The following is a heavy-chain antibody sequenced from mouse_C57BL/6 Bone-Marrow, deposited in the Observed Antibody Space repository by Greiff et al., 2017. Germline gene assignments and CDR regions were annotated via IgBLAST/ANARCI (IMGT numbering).Heavy chain of an antibody. V-gene: IGHV1-22*01. CDR3: ARCYYGSSYGYFDV. J-gene: IGHJ1*03. D-gene: IGHD1-1*01. CDR1: GYTFTDYN. CDR2: INPNTGGT. Sequence: VQLKESGPELVKPGASVKMSCKASGYTFTDYNMHWVKQSHGKSLEWIGYINPNTGGTSYNQKFKGKATLTVNKSSSTAYMELRSLTSEDSAVYYCARCYYGSSYGYFDVWGTGTTVTVSS.